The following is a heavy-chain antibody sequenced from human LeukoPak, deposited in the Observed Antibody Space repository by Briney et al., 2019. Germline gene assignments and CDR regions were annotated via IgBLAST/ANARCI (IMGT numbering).Heavy chain of an antibody. D-gene: IGHD2-2*01. J-gene: IGHJ3*02. CDR3: ARGYCRGTSCNRYTFDM. CDR1: DGXISSYY. V-gene: IGHV4-59*01. Sequence: SETLSLTCTVSDGXISSYYCSWIRRSPGKGLEWIGYIYYSGSTNYNPSLKSRVTISVDTSKNQFSLKLSSVTAADTAVYYCARGYCRGTSCNRYTFDMWGQGTMVTVSS. CDR2: IYYSGST.